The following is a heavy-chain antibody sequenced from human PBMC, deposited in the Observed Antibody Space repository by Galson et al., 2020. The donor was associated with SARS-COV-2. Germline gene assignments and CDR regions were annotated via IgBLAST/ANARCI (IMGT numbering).Heavy chain of an antibody. CDR3: ATEQQMFTIKGVYDF. CDR1: GFRFGDYA. J-gene: IGHJ4*02. D-gene: IGHD3-10*01. Sequence: WGSLSLSCMASGFRFGDYAITWVRQSPGKGLEPVSCVSATGDSTYYADSVKGRFTLTRDNSRDTLYLQMNSLRVEDTAIYYCATEQQMFTIKGVYDFWGQGTLGTGSS. V-gene: IGHV3-23*01. CDR2: VSATGDST.